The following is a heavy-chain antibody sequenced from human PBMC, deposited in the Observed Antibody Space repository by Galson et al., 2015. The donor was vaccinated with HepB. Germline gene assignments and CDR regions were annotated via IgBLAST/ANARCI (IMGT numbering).Heavy chain of an antibody. Sequence: SLRLSCAASGLNFSTYWMTWVRLAPGKGLEWVANINQDGSEKYYVDSVKGRFTVSRDNSKNTLYLQMNSLRAEDTAGYYCATELKRQPCDGFDIWGQGTLVTVSS. V-gene: IGHV3-7*01. J-gene: IGHJ3*02. D-gene: IGHD1-1*01. CDR1: GLNFSTYW. CDR2: INQDGSEK. CDR3: ATELKRQPCDGFDI.